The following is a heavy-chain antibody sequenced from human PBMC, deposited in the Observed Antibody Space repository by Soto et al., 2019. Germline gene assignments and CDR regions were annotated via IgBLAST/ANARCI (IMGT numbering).Heavy chain of an antibody. CDR1: GYTLTELS. CDR2: FDPEDGET. CDR3: ATDRKLRFLEWLSMDGMDV. J-gene: IGHJ6*02. Sequence: GASVKVSCKVSGYTLTELSMHWVRQAPGEGLEWMGGFDPEDGETIYAQKFQGRVTMTEDTSTDTAYMELSSLRSEDTAVYYCATDRKLRFLEWLSMDGMDVWGQGTTVTVSS. V-gene: IGHV1-24*01. D-gene: IGHD3-3*01.